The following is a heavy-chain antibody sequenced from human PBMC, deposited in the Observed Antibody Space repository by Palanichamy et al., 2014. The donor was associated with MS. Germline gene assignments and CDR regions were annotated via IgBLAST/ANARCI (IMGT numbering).Heavy chain of an antibody. V-gene: IGHV4-59*11. J-gene: IGHJ3*01. CDR3: TRDRTAFDV. Sequence: QVQVQESGPGLVKPSGTLSLTCIVSGASITNHYWSWMRQPPGKGVEWIGYIDNIGSATYNPSLKRRVTISPDQSKNQFFLKLRSVTTADTAVYYCTRDRTAFDVWGQGTVVTVSS. CDR2: IDNIGSA. CDR1: GASITNHY.